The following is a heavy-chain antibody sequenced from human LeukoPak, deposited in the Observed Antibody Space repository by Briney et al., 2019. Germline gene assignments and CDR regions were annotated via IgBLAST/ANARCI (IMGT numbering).Heavy chain of an antibody. J-gene: IGHJ4*02. CDR2: ISSSSSYI. V-gene: IGHV3-21*01. Sequence: PGGYLRLSCAASGFTFSSYSMNWVHAAPGKGLDWVSSISSSSSYIYYADSVKGRFTISRDNPNNSLYLQMNSLRAEDTAVYYCARVSSSGYGYWGQGTLVTVSS. CDR1: GFTFSSYS. D-gene: IGHD3-22*01. CDR3: ARVSSSGYGY.